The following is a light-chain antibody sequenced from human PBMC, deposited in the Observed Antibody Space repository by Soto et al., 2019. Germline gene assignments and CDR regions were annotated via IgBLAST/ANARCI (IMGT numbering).Light chain of an antibody. Sequence: QSVLTQPASVSGSPGQSITISCTGTSSDVGTCNYVSWYQHHPGKAPKLIIYEVSNRPSGVSNRFSGSKSGSTASLTISGLQAEDEADYHCTSYTRDTALVFGAGKKVTV. CDR1: SSDVGTCNY. J-gene: IGLJ1*01. CDR3: TSYTRDTALV. V-gene: IGLV2-14*01. CDR2: EVS.